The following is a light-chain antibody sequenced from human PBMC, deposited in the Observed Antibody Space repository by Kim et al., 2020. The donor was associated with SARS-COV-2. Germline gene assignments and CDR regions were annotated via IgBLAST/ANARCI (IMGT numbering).Light chain of an antibody. CDR2: GRN. V-gene: IGLV3-19*01. CDR3: QSRDSGGKVV. CDR1: SLRSYY. J-gene: IGLJ2*01. Sequence: SSELTQDPVVSVALGQTVRITCQGDSLRSYYATWYQQKPRQAPVVVIYGRNNRPSGIPDRFSGSASGNTASLTISGTQAEDEADFYCQSRDSGGKVVFGGGTKLTVL.